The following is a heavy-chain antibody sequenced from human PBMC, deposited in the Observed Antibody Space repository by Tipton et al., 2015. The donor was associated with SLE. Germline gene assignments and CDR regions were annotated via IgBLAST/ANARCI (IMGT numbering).Heavy chain of an antibody. Sequence: TLSLTCAVYGGSFSGYYWSWIRQPPGKGLEWIGEINHSGSTNYKPSLKRRVTISVDTSKNQISLKLSSVTAADTAVYYCARVRPPLSIFGVVKGTDYYYMDVWGKGTTVTVSS. J-gene: IGHJ6*03. CDR3: ARVRPPLSIFGVVKGTDYYYMDV. CDR1: GGSFSGYY. V-gene: IGHV4-34*01. CDR2: INHSGST. D-gene: IGHD3-3*01.